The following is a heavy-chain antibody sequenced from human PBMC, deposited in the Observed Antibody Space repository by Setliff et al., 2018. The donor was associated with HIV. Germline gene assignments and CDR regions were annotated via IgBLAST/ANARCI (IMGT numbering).Heavy chain of an antibody. D-gene: IGHD6-19*01. V-gene: IGHV3-53*01. CDR2: VYDSGTT. Sequence: GGSLRLSCAASGFSINTNYMNWVRQAPGKGLEWVSVVYDSGTTYYGDSVKGRFTISRDNSKNTLYLQMNSLRTEDTAVYYCAKNPSLSYSSGWYYFDYWGQGTLVTVSS. CDR1: GFSINTNY. CDR3: AKNPSLSYSSGWYYFDY. J-gene: IGHJ4*02.